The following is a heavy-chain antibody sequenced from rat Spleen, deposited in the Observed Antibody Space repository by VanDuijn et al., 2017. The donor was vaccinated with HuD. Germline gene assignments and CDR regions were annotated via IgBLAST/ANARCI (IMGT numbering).Heavy chain of an antibody. V-gene: IGHV5-20*01. Sequence: EVQLVESGGGLVQPGRSLKLSCSASGFAFSDHYMAWVRQAPTKGLEWVASISYDGGSTYYRDSVKGRFTISRDNAKSSLYLQMDSLRSEDTATYYCTIPRITPYWYFDFWGPGTMVTVSS. D-gene: IGHD1-4*01. J-gene: IGHJ1*01. CDR2: ISYDGGST. CDR1: GFAFSDHY. CDR3: TIPRITPYWYFDF.